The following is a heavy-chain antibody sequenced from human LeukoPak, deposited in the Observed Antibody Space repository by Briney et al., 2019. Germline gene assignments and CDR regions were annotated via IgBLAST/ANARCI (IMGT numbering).Heavy chain of an antibody. CDR1: GYTFTSYG. CDR3: ARAPPYTAPAYNWFDP. CDR2: ISAYNGNT. Sequence: AASVKVSCKASGYTFTSYGISWVRQAPGQGLEWMGWISAYNGNTNYAQKLQGRVTMTTDTSTSTAYMELRSLRSDDTAVYYCARAPPYTAPAYNWFDPWGQGTLVTVSS. J-gene: IGHJ5*02. V-gene: IGHV1-18*01. D-gene: IGHD5-18*01.